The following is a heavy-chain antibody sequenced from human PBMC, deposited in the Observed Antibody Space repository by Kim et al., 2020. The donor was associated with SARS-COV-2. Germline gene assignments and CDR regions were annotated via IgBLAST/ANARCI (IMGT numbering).Heavy chain of an antibody. CDR3: GKQIDYSGRYGTDA. D-gene: IGHD2-21*01. Sequence: GGSLRLSCAASGFTFSSYAMSWVRQAPGKGLEWVSGISGGGGGTNYADFVKGRFTISRDNSKNTLYLQMNSLRVEDTAVYYCGKQIDYSGRYGTDAWGQGTTVTVSS. CDR2: ISGGGGGT. V-gene: IGHV3-23*01. CDR1: GFTFSSYA. J-gene: IGHJ6*02.